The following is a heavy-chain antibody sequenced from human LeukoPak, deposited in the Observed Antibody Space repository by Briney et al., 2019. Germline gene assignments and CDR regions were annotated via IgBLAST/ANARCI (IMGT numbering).Heavy chain of an antibody. D-gene: IGHD6-13*01. CDR1: GFTFSNYA. J-gene: IGHJ4*02. Sequence: GGSLRLSCAASGFTFSNYAMSWVRQAPGKGLEWVSAFGGSDGTTYYADSVKGRFTISRDSSRNTLYLQMNSLRADDTAVYYCASRHSSIWYFDSWGQGTLVTVSS. CDR3: ASRHSSIWYFDS. CDR2: FGGSDGTT. V-gene: IGHV3-23*01.